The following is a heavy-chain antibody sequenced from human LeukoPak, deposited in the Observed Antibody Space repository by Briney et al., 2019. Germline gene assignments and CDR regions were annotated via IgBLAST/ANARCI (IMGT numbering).Heavy chain of an antibody. J-gene: IGHJ4*02. CDR1: GYTLTELS. CDR2: ITGDSETT. D-gene: IGHD3-3*01. CDR3: ARVVVAVFGVMVHSNYFDS. Sequence: ASVKVSCKVSGYTLTELSMHWVRQAPGKGLEWMGWITGDSETTEYAQRFQGRISMTADTFTSTAYMELGSLTSDDTAVYYCARVVVAVFGVMVHSNYFDSWGQGTLITVPS. V-gene: IGHV1-24*01.